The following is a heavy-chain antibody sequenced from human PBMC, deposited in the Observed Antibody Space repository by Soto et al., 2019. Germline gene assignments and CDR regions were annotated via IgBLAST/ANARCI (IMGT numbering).Heavy chain of an antibody. CDR3: ARVHTVTTYFDV. D-gene: IGHD4-17*01. Sequence: QVQLVQSGAEVGKPGASVKVSCKASGYTFTSYDINWVRQASGQGLEWMGWMNPNSGNTGCAQRFQGRLTITRNTSIHTAYMELTSLTSEDAAVYYCARVHTVTTYFDVWGRGTLVAESS. V-gene: IGHV1-8*01. CDR1: GYTFTSYD. CDR2: MNPNSGNT. J-gene: IGHJ2*01.